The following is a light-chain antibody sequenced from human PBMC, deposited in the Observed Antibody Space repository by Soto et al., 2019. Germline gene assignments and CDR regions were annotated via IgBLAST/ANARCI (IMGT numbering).Light chain of an antibody. CDR3: QSYDSSLSGSGV. V-gene: IGLV1-40*01. Sequence: QSVLTQPPSVSGAPGQRVTMSCTGSYSNIGAGYEVHWYQQIPGTAPKLLISGHNNRPSGVPDRFFGSKSGTSASLTIIGLQAEDEADYYCQSYDSSLSGSGVFGGGTKLTVL. CDR2: GHN. CDR1: YSNIGAGYE. J-gene: IGLJ3*02.